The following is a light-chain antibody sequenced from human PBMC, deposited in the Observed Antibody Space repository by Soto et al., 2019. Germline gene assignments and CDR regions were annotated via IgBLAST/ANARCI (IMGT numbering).Light chain of an antibody. CDR1: QSVANNY. J-gene: IGKJ3*01. CDR2: AAS. V-gene: IGKV3-20*01. CDR3: HHYSRSPIFT. Sequence: PGERATLSCRASQSVANNYLAWYQQRPGQAPRLLIYAASSRAAGIPDRFSGSGSGTDFTLTISRLEPEDFGVFFCHHYSRSPIFTFGPGTTVDMK.